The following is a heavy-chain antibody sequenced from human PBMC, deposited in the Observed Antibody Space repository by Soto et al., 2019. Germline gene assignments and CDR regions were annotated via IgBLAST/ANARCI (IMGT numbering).Heavy chain of an antibody. CDR2: ISYDGSNK. CDR3: AKAVRYCSSSRRRDYYYYYGMDV. V-gene: IGHV3-30*18. Sequence: GGSLRLSCAASGFTFSSYGMHWVRQAPGKGLEWVAVISYDGSNKYYGDSVKGRFTISRDNSKNTLYLQMNSLRAEDTAVYYCAKAVRYCSSSRRRDYYYYYGMDVWGQGTTVTVSS. CDR1: GFTFSSYG. D-gene: IGHD2-2*01. J-gene: IGHJ6*02.